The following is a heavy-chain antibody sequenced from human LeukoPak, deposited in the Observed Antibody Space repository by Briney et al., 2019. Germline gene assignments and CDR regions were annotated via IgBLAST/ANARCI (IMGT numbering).Heavy chain of an antibody. J-gene: IGHJ4*02. Sequence: GSSVKVSCKASGGTFSSYAISWVRQAPGQGLEWMGRIIPILGIANYAQKFQGRVTITADKSTSTAYMELSSLRSEDTAVYYCARDPRFGSSWPSDYWGQGTLVTVSS. CDR2: IIPILGIA. CDR1: GGTFSSYA. D-gene: IGHD6-13*01. CDR3: ARDPRFGSSWPSDY. V-gene: IGHV1-69*04.